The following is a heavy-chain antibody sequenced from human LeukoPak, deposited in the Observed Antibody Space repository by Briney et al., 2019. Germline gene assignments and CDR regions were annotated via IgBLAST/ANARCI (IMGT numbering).Heavy chain of an antibody. D-gene: IGHD6-6*01. J-gene: IGHJ6*03. CDR1: GGSISSYY. CDR2: IYTSGST. Sequence: PSETLSLTCTVSGGSISSYYWSWIRQPPGKGLEWIGYIYTSGSTNYNPSLKSRVTISVDTSKNQFSLKLSSVTAADTAVYYCARHHKATRYYYYYMDVWGKGTTVTVSS. CDR3: ARHHKATRYYYYYMDV. V-gene: IGHV4-4*09.